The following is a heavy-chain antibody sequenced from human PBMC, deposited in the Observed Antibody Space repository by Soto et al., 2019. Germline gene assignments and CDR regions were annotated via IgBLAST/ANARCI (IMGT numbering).Heavy chain of an antibody. J-gene: IGHJ5*02. CDR1: GGSISSSRSY. Sequence: QLQLQESGPGLVKPSETLSLTCNVSGGSISSSRSYWAWFRQPPGKELEWIANIFYAGNTYYNPSLKSRVPVSVDTSKNQFSLKLDSVTAADTAVYYCARQAAAPGIDLWFDPWGQGTLVTGSS. CDR3: ARQAAAPGIDLWFDP. V-gene: IGHV4-39*01. CDR2: IFYAGNT. D-gene: IGHD6-13*01.